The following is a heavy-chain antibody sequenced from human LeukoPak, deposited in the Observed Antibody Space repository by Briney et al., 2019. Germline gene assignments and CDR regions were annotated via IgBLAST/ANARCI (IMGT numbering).Heavy chain of an antibody. CDR3: ARDSRGYYDFDY. D-gene: IGHD3/OR15-3a*01. J-gene: IGHJ4*02. CDR1: GFTFSSYG. Sequence: PGRSLRLSCAASGFTFSSYGMHWVRQAPGKGLEWVAVIWYDESNKYYADSVKGRFTISRDNAKNSLYLQMNSLRDEDTAVYYCARDSRGYYDFDYWGQGTLVTVSS. V-gene: IGHV3-33*01. CDR2: IWYDESNK.